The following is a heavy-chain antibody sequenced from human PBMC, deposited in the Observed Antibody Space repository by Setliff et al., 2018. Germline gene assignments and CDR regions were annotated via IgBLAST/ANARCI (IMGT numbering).Heavy chain of an antibody. CDR2: INPNSGDT. D-gene: IGHD6-19*01. V-gene: IGHV1-2*02. J-gene: IGHJ5*02. CDR1: GNRFTDYN. Sequence: ASVKVSCKASGNRFTDYNLHWVRQAPGQGLEWMGWINPNSGDTHSAQKFQGRVTMTRDTSINTAYMELSSLTSDDTAVYYCARNRIAVAGKGNWFDPWGQGTLVTVSS. CDR3: ARNRIAVAGKGNWFDP.